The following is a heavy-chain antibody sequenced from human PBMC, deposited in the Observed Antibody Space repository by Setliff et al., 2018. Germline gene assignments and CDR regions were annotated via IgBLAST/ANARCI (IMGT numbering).Heavy chain of an antibody. CDR2: MNPNTGNP. Sequence: GASVKVSCKASGYTFTAHYIHWVRQAPRQGLEWMGWMNPNTGNPSYAQGFTGRFVFSLDTSVSTAYLQISSLKAEDTALYYCARASRFGTIKYRGDYYMGVWGKGTTVTVSS. CDR1: GYTFTAHY. V-gene: IGHV7-4-1*02. J-gene: IGHJ6*03. CDR3: ARASRFGTIKYRGDYYMGV. D-gene: IGHD3-10*01.